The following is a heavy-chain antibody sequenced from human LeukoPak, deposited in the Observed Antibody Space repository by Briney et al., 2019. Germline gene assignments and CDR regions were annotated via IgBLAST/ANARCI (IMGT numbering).Heavy chain of an antibody. D-gene: IGHD3-3*01. CDR1: GFTFSTYA. Sequence: PGGSLRLSCAASGFTFSTYAMSWVRQAPGKGLEWVSSISGSSKHVYYADLVKGRSTISRDNARNSLYLQMDSLRAEDTAVYYCARPDYDFWTGSLGGHYMDVWGKGTTVTVSS. CDR2: ISGSSKHV. V-gene: IGHV3-21*01. J-gene: IGHJ6*03. CDR3: ARPDYDFWTGSLGGHYMDV.